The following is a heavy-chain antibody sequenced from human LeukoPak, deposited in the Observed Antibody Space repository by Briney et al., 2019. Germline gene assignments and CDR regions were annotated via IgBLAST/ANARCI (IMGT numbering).Heavy chain of an antibody. J-gene: IGHJ4*02. V-gene: IGHV3-53*01. D-gene: IGHD4-23*01. CDR2: IYSGGST. CDR3: ARTPDYGGNSYY. Sequence: GGSLRLSCAASGFTFSSYAMHWVRQAPGKGLEWVSVIYSGGSTYYADSVKGRFTISRDNSKNTLYLQMNSLRAEDTAVYYCARTPDYGGNSYYWGQGTLVTVSS. CDR1: GFTFSSYA.